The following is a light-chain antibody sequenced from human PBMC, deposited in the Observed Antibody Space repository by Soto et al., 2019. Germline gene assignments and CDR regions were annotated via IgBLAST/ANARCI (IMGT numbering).Light chain of an antibody. CDR1: EDISNY. J-gene: IGKJ1*01. V-gene: IGKV1-27*01. CDR3: QNYNRAPWT. Sequence: DLPMTQSPSSLSASVGDRVIITCRASEDISNYLAWYQQKPGKVPKLLIYGASTLQSGVPSRFSGSGSGTDFTLTISSLQTEDVATYYCQNYNRAPWTFGQGTKVESK. CDR2: GAS.